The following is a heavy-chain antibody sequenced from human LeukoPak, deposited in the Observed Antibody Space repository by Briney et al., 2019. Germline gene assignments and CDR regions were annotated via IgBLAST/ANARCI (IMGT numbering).Heavy chain of an antibody. CDR2: ISGGGGTT. CDR1: GFIFSTYA. D-gene: IGHD6-19*01. V-gene: IGHV3-23*01. Sequence: GGSLRLSCTASGFIFSTYAMNWVRQAPGKGVEWVSVISGGGGTTYYADSVKGRFTMSRDNAKNLLYLQMNSLRDEDTAMYYCARVSAPGTSGWYFGYWGQGTLVTVSS. J-gene: IGHJ4*02. CDR3: ARVSAPGTSGWYFGY.